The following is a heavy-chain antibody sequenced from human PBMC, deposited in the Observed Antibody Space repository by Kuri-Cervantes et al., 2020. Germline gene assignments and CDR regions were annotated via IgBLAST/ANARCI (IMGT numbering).Heavy chain of an antibody. CDR1: GFTFSNYW. Sequence: GGSLRLSCAATGFTFSNYWMSWVRQAPGKGLEWVANIKQDGSEKYYVDSVKGRFTISRDNAENTLYLQMNNLRPNDTAMYYCATDHAFCTGGGCYPIWYMDVWGKGTTVTVSS. V-gene: IGHV3-7*01. D-gene: IGHD2-8*02. CDR2: IKQDGSEK. CDR3: ATDHAFCTGGGCYPIWYMDV. J-gene: IGHJ6*03.